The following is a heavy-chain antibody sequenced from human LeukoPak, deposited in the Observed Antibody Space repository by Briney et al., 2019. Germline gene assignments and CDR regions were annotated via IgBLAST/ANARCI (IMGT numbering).Heavy chain of an antibody. Sequence: SETLSLTCTVSGGSVSNYYWSWIRQSPGKGLEWIGYISHSGGVNYNPSLKSRVTMSVDTSKNQFSLKLSSVTAADTAVYYCARVKGREGSPVIIDYWGQGTLVTVSS. V-gene: IGHV4-59*02. J-gene: IGHJ4*02. D-gene: IGHD3-10*01. CDR2: ISHSGGV. CDR3: ARVKGREGSPVIIDY. CDR1: GGSVSNYY.